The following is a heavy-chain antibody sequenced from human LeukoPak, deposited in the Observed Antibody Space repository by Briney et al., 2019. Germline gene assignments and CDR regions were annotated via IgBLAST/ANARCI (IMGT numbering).Heavy chain of an antibody. Sequence: GGSLRLSCAASGFTFSSYSMNWVRQAPGKGLEWVSSISSSSSYIYYADSVKGRFTISRDNAKNSLYLQMDSLRAEDTALYYCAKDLGLHGYDILTGYPLGYWGQGTLVTVSS. D-gene: IGHD3-9*01. J-gene: IGHJ4*02. CDR2: ISSSSSYI. CDR3: AKDLGLHGYDILTGYPLGY. V-gene: IGHV3-21*04. CDR1: GFTFSSYS.